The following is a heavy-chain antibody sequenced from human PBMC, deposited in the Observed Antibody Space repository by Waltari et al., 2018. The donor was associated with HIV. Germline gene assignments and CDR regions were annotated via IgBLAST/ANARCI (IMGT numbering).Heavy chain of an antibody. D-gene: IGHD2-8*01. Sequence: EVQLVQSGAQVKKPGESLKIACKASGYSFTTYCIGWVRQLPGKGLEWMGIIYPGDSDTRYSPSFQGQVTISADKSISTAYLQWSSLQASDTAMYYCTKGMYANEDYFGYWGQGTLVTVSS. J-gene: IGHJ4*02. CDR3: TKGMYANEDYFGY. CDR2: IYPGDSDT. V-gene: IGHV5-51*03. CDR1: GYSFTTYC.